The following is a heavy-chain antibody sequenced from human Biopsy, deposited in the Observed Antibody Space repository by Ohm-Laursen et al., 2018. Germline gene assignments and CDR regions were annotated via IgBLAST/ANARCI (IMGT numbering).Heavy chain of an antibody. CDR3: AAYYYDSSGYFYAFHY. D-gene: IGHD3-22*01. CDR2: VSYSGNT. CDR1: GVSISSYF. J-gene: IGHJ4*02. V-gene: IGHV4-59*08. Sequence: PSQTLSLTYTVSGVSISSYFWSWIRQPLGKGLEWIGYVSYSGNTKYNPSLKSRVIISADTSKNQFSLKLSSVTAADTAMYYCAAYYYDSSGYFYAFHYWGQGTLVTVSS.